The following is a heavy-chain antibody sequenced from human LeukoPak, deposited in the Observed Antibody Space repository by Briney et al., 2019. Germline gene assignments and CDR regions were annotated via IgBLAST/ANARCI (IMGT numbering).Heavy chain of an antibody. CDR2: IRYDGSKK. D-gene: IGHD2-2*02. J-gene: IGHJ1*01. V-gene: IGHV3-30*02. CDR1: GFTFSSYG. CDR3: AKDVGYCSSTSCYRYFQH. Sequence: GGSLRLSCAASGFTFSSYGMHWVRQAPGKGLEWVAFIRYDGSKKYYADSVKGRFTISRDNSKNTLYLQMNSLRAEDTAVYYCAKDVGYCSSTSCYRYFQHWGQGTLVTVSS.